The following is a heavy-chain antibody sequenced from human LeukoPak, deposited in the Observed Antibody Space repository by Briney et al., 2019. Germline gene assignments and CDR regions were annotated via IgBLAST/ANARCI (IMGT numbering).Heavy chain of an antibody. Sequence: ASVTVSCTASGYTFTSYGISWVRQAPGQGLEWMGIINPSGGSTSYAQKFQGRVTMTRDTSTSTVYMELSSLRSEDTAVYYCARDVDYGGDWFDPWGQGTLVTVSS. J-gene: IGHJ5*02. CDR2: INPSGGST. CDR3: ARDVDYGGDWFDP. V-gene: IGHV1-46*01. D-gene: IGHD4-17*01. CDR1: GYTFTSYG.